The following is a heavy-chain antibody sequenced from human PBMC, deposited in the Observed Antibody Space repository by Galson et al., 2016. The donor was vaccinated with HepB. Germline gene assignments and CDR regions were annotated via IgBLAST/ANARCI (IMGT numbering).Heavy chain of an antibody. J-gene: IGHJ4*02. CDR2: LSNYNGKT. D-gene: IGHD3-3*01. V-gene: IGHV1-18*01. CDR3: ARGSAISPLAKFDY. CDR1: GNTLTNYG. Sequence: QSGAEVKEPGASVKVSCKASGNTLTNYGINWVRQAPGQGLEWMGWLSNYNGKTNYAQRFQGRVTMTTDTSTSTAHMELRSLRYDDTAVYYCARGSAISPLAKFDYWGQGTLVTVSS.